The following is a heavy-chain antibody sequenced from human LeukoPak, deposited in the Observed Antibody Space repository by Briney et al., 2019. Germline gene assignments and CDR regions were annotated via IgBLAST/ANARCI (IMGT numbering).Heavy chain of an antibody. Sequence: GGSLRLSCTASGFTFRSYTMNWVRQAPGKGLEWISYISSSGLTIYYADSVKGRFTISRDNPKNLLYLQMNSLRAEDTAVYYCARGSAYWGQGTLVTVSS. CDR2: ISSSGLTI. CDR1: GFTFRSYT. CDR3: ARGSAY. J-gene: IGHJ4*02. V-gene: IGHV3-48*04.